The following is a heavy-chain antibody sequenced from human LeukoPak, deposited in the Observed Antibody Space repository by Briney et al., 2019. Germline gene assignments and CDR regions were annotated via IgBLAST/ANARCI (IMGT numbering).Heavy chain of an antibody. CDR1: GGSISSYY. V-gene: IGHV4-59*08. CDR3: ARRSXXXGSGKFDY. D-gene: IGHD3-10*01. Sequence: PSETLSLTCTVSGGSISSYYWSWIRQPPGKGLEWIGYIYYSGSTNYNPSLKSRVTISVDTSKNQFSLKLSSVTAADTAVYYCARRSXXXGSGKFDYWGQGTLVTVSS. J-gene: IGHJ4*02. CDR2: IYYSGST.